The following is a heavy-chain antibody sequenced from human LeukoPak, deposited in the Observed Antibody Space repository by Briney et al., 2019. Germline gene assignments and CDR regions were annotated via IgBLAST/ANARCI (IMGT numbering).Heavy chain of an antibody. D-gene: IGHD5-12*01. CDR3: ARARGGVAIDF. V-gene: IGHV4-59*12. CDR1: GGSISSYY. J-gene: IGHJ4*02. Sequence: SETLSLTCTVSGGSISSYYWSWIRQPPGKGLEWIGYIYYSGSTNYNPSLKSRVTISVDTSKNQFSLKMSSVTAADTAVYYCARARGGVAIDFWGQGTRVTVSA. CDR2: IYYSGST.